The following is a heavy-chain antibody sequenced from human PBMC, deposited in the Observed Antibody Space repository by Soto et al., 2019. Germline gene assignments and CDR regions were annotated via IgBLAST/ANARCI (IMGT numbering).Heavy chain of an antibody. J-gene: IGHJ4*02. CDR3: AKGDSSGWGFDY. CDR1: GFTFSSYG. V-gene: IGHV3-30*18. Sequence: QVQLVESGGGVVQPGRSLRLSCAASGFTFSSYGMHWVRQAPGKGLEWVAVISYDGSNKYYADSVKGRFTISRDNSKNTLYLQMNSLRAEDTAVYYCAKGDSSGWGFDYWGQGTLVTVSS. D-gene: IGHD6-19*01. CDR2: ISYDGSNK.